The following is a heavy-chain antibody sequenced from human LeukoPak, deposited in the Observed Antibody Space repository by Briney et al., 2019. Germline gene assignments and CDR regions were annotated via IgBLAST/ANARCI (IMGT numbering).Heavy chain of an antibody. J-gene: IGHJ4*02. V-gene: IGHV1-2*02. D-gene: IGHD1-26*01. CDR3: ARGTKWELLKFDY. CDR1: GYTFTGYY. Sequence: ASVKVSCKASGYTFTGYYMHWVRQAPGQGLEWMGWINPNSGGTNYAQKLQGRVTMTRDTSISTAYMELSRLRSDDTAVYYCARGTKWELLKFDYWGQGTLVTVSS. CDR2: INPNSGGT.